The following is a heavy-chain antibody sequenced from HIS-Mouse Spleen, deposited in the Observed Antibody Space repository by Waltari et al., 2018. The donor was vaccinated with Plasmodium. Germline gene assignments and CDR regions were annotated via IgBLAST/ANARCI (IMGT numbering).Heavy chain of an antibody. CDR3: ARDPQDSVAAAGTRSWFDP. V-gene: IGHV4-34*01. CDR2: INHSGST. Sequence: QVQLQQWGAGLLKPSETLSLTCAVYGGSFSGYYWSWLRPPPGKGLEWIGEINHSGSTNYNPSLKSRVTISVDTSKNQFSLKLSSVTAADTAVYYCARDPQDSVAAAGTRSWFDPWGQGTLVTVSS. D-gene: IGHD6-13*01. CDR1: GGSFSGYY. J-gene: IGHJ5*02.